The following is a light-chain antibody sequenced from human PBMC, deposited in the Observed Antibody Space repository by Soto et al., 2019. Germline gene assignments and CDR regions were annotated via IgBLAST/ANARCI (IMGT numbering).Light chain of an antibody. V-gene: IGKV1-5*03. CDR1: QSISVW. J-gene: IGKJ1*01. CDR3: QQCNSYSPT. CDR2: KAS. Sequence: DIQMTQSPSTLSASVGDRVTITCGASQSISVWLTWYQQKAGKAPNLLIYKASRLESGVPSRFSGSGSETEFTLTISVLQPGDSATYYCQQCNSYSPTFGQGTKVDIK.